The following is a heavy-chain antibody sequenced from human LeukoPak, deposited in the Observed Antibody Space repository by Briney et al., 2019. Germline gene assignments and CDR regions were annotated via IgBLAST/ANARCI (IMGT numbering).Heavy chain of an antibody. J-gene: IGHJ1*01. CDR2: INHSGST. V-gene: IGHV4-34*01. Sequence: SHTLSPTRALYAASFSGYYWSCIRHPPGKWLEWIGEINHSGSTNYNPSLKSRVTISVDTSKNQFSLKLSSVTAADTAVYYCERGADYSNYVGYFQHWGKGTLVTVSS. CDR1: AASFSGYY. D-gene: IGHD4-11*01. CDR3: ERGADYSNYVGYFQH.